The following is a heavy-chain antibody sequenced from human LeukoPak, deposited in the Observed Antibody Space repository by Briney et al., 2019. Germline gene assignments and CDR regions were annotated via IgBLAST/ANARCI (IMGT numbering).Heavy chain of an antibody. CDR2: IYYSGST. CDR1: GGSISSYY. V-gene: IGHV4-59*01. Sequence: SETLSLTCTVSGGSISSYYWSWIRQPPGKGLEWIGYIYYSGSTNYNPSLKSRVTISVDTSKNQFSLKLSSVTAADTAVYYCARSDTASSGWFGYWGQGTLVTVSS. CDR3: ARSDTASSGWFGY. J-gene: IGHJ4*02. D-gene: IGHD6-19*01.